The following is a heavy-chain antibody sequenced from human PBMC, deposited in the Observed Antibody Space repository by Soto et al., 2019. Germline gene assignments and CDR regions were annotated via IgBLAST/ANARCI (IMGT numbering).Heavy chain of an antibody. CDR3: AKVPRYCSGGSCFGGYFDY. CDR2: ISTGGGST. D-gene: IGHD2-15*01. Sequence: GGSLRLSCAASGFTFSTYAMSWVRQAPGRGLEWVSTISTGGGSTYYADSVKGRFTISRDNSKNTLFLQMSSLRPEDTAVYFCAKVPRYCSGGSCFGGYFDYWGQGTLVTVSS. CDR1: GFTFSTYA. J-gene: IGHJ4*02. V-gene: IGHV3-23*01.